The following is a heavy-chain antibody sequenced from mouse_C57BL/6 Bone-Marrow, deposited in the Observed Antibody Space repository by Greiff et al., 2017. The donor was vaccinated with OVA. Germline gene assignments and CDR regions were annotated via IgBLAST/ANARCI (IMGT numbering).Heavy chain of an antibody. CDR3: ARCDLPWFAY. CDR2: ISDGGSYT. J-gene: IGHJ3*01. D-gene: IGHD2-1*01. CDR1: GFTFSSYA. V-gene: IGHV5-4*01. Sequence: EVHLVESGGGLVKPGGSLKLSCAASGFTFSSYAMSWVRQTPEKRLEWVATISDGGSYTYYPDNVKGRFTISRDNAKNNLYLQRSHLKSEDTAMYDCARCDLPWFAYWGQGTLVTVSA.